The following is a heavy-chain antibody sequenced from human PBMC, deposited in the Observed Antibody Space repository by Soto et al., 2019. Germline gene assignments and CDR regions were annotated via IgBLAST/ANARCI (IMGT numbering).Heavy chain of an antibody. J-gene: IGHJ6*02. V-gene: IGHV3-30-3*01. D-gene: IGHD2-2*01. Sequence: QVQVVESGGGVVQPGTSLRLSCAASGVTCSVSAIHWVRQAPGKGLERVAVISSDGSQQYYADPVRGRFTISRDNPKNTLYLQMNSLRAEDTAVYYCARPYCRSTRCYLYYYGMDVWGPGTTVTASS. CDR1: GVTCSVSA. CDR2: ISSDGSQQ. CDR3: ARPYCRSTRCYLYYYGMDV.